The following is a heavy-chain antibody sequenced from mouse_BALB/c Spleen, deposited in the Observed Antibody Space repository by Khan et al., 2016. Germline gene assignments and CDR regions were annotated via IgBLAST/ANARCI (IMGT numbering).Heavy chain of an antibody. V-gene: IGHV2-6-7*01. Sequence: VQLQESGPGLVAPSQSLSITCTVSGFSLTGFSVNWVRQPPGKALEWLGMIWGDGSPDYNSGLKSRLSFSKDDSKSQVFLKMNSLQTDDTARYFCASYYDYDGGFAYWGQGTLVTVSA. CDR2: IWGDGSP. CDR1: GFSLTGFS. D-gene: IGHD2-4*01. J-gene: IGHJ3*01. CDR3: ASYYDYDGGFAY.